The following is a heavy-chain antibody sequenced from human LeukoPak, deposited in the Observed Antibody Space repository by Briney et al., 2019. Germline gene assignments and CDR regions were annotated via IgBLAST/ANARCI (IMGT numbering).Heavy chain of an antibody. D-gene: IGHD3-22*01. CDR3: ARGGGLFAYFDY. V-gene: IGHV3-30*01. Sequence: GGSLRLSCAASGFTFSSYAMHWVRQAPGKGLEWVAVISYDGSNKYYADSVKGRFTISRDNSKNTLYLQMNSLRAEDTAVYYCARGGGLFAYFDYWGQGTLVTVSS. CDR1: GFTFSSYA. J-gene: IGHJ4*02. CDR2: ISYDGSNK.